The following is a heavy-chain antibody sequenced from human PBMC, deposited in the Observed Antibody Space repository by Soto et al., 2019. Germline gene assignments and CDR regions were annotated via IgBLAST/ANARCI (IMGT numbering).Heavy chain of an antibody. CDR3: ALDIVVVPAAMINFDY. Sequence: ASVKVSCKVSGYTLTELSMHWVRQAPGKGLEWMGGFDPEDGETIYAQKFQGRVTMTEDTSTDTAYMELSSLRSEDTAVYYCALDIVVVPAAMINFDYWGQGTLVTVSS. J-gene: IGHJ4*02. CDR2: FDPEDGET. CDR1: GYTLTELS. V-gene: IGHV1-24*01. D-gene: IGHD2-2*01.